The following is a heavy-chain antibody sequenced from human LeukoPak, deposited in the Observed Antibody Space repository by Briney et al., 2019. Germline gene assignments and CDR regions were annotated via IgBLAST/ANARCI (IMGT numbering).Heavy chain of an antibody. V-gene: IGHV3-30*18. Sequence: VISYDGSNKYYADSVKGRFTISRDNSKNTLYLQMNSLRAEDTAVYYCAKSSGWFGGHFDYWGQGTLVTVSS. D-gene: IGHD3-10*01. CDR3: AKSSGWFGGHFDY. J-gene: IGHJ4*02. CDR2: ISYDGSNK.